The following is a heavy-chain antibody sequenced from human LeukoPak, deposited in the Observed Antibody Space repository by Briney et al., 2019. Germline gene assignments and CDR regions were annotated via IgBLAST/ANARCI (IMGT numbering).Heavy chain of an antibody. V-gene: IGHV3-53*01. J-gene: IGHJ4*02. CDR1: GFTVSSNY. D-gene: IGHD3-16*02. CDR3: ARAGYDYVWGSYRYNYFDY. Sequence: GGSLRLSCAASGFTVSSNYMSWVRQAPGKGLEWVSVIYSGGSTYYADSVKGRFTISRDNSKNTLYLQMNSLRAEDTAVYYCARAGYDYVWGSYRYNYFDYWGQGTLVTVSS. CDR2: IYSGGST.